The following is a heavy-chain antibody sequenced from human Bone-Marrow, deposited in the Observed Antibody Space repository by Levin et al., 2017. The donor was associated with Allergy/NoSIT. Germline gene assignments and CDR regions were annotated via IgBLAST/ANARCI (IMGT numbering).Heavy chain of an antibody. V-gene: IGHV2-26*01. CDR3: ARTPIPTGATVEWFFDL. D-gene: IGHD4-11*01. CDR1: GFSLTNARMG. J-gene: IGHJ2*01. Sequence: SGPTLVKPTETLTLTCTVSGFSLTNARMGVSWIRQPPGKALEWLAHFFSNDEKSYSSSLKSRLTISKDTSKSQVVLSMTNMDPEDTATYYCARTPIPTGATVEWFFDLWGRGTQVTVSS. CDR2: FFSNDEK.